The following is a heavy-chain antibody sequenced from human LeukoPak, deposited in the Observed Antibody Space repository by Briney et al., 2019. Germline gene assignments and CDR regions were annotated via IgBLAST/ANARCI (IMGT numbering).Heavy chain of an antibody. J-gene: IGHJ4*02. CDR2: IKQDASEE. V-gene: IGHV3-7*01. CDR1: GFTFAGYW. Sequence: GGSLRLSCAASGFTFAGYWISWVRQAPGKGLGWVANIKQDASEEYYVDSVKGRFTISRDNAKNSLYLQMNSLRAEDTAVYYCVRDRGRASVDYWGQGTLVTVSS. D-gene: IGHD1-26*01. CDR3: VRDRGRASVDY.